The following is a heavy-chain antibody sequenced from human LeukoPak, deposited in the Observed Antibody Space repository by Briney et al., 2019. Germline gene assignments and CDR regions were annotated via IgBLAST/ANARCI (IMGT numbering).Heavy chain of an antibody. J-gene: IGHJ3*02. V-gene: IGHV4-59*11. CDR1: GGSISSHY. D-gene: IGHD2-15*01. CDR2: IYYSGST. CDR3: ARGRYCSADICSGGDAFDI. Sequence: SETLSLTCTVSGGSISSHYWSWIRQPPGKGLEWIGYIYYSGSTNYNPSLKSRVTMSVDTSKNQFSLKLSSVTAADTAVYYCARGRYCSADICSGGDAFDIWGQGTMVSVSS.